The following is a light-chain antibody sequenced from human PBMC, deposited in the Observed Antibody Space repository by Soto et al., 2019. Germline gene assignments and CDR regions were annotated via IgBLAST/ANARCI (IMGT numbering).Light chain of an antibody. Sequence: EIVMTQSPATLSVSPGVRATLSCRASQSVSNNLAWYQQKPGQAPRLLIYDASTRATGIPARFSGSGSGMEFTLTISSLQSEYFAVYYCQQYNNWPLYSFGQGTRLEIK. CDR2: DAS. J-gene: IGKJ2*03. CDR3: QQYNNWPLYS. V-gene: IGKV3-15*01. CDR1: QSVSNN.